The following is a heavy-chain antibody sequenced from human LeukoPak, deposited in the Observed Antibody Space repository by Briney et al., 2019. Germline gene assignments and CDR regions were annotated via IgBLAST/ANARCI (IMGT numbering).Heavy chain of an antibody. CDR3: ARGQWHIDY. CDR1: GDTFSSYA. V-gene: IGHV1-69*04. Sequence: GSSVKVSCKASGDTFSSYAISWVRQAPGQGLEWMGRIIPLLHIANYAQKFQGRVTITADKPTTTVYMQLSSLRSDDTAVYFCARGQWHIDYWGQGTAVTVSS. CDR2: IIPLLHIA. J-gene: IGHJ4*02. D-gene: IGHD6-19*01.